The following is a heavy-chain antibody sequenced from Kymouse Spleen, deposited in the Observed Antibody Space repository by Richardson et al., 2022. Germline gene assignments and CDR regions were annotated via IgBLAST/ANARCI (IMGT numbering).Heavy chain of an antibody. CDR3: ARSSSSLYFDY. V-gene: IGHV4-61*01. D-gene: IGHD6-6*01. CDR1: GGSVSSGSYY. J-gene: IGHJ4*02. CDR2: IYYSGST. Sequence: QVQLQESGPGLVKPSETLSLTCTVSGGSVSSGSYYWSWIRQPPGKGLEWIGYIYYSGSTNYNPSLKSRVTISVDTSKNQFSLKLSSVTAADTAVYYCARSSSSLYFDYWGQGTLVTVSS.